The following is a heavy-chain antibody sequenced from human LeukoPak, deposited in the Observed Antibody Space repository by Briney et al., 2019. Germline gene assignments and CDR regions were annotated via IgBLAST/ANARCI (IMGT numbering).Heavy chain of an antibody. Sequence: GGSLRLSCAASAFTFSTYRMNCVRQAPGKGLEWVSSITSGSYIYYAASLKGRFNISRDNAKNSLYLQINSLRVEDTAIYYCARDRYGAYDFDSWGQGTLVTVSS. J-gene: IGHJ4*02. CDR2: ITSGSYI. V-gene: IGHV3-21*01. D-gene: IGHD4-17*01. CDR3: ARDRYGAYDFDS. CDR1: AFTFSTYR.